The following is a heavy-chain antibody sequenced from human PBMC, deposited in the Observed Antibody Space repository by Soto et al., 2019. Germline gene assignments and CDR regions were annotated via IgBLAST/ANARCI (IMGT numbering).Heavy chain of an antibody. CDR2: INAGNGNT. CDR3: ASGPGGWFDP. V-gene: IGHV1-3*01. D-gene: IGHD3-10*01. Sequence: QVPLVQSGAEVKKPGASMKVSCKASGYTSSTYAMHWVRQAPGQRLEWMGWINAGNGNTKYSRKFQGRVTITRDTSASTAYMDLSSLRSEDTAVYYCASGPGGWFDPWGQGTLVTVSS. CDR1: GYTSSTYA. J-gene: IGHJ5*02.